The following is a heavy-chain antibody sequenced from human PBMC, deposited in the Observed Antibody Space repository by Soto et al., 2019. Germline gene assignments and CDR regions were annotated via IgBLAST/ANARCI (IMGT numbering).Heavy chain of an antibody. CDR3: VRDGTKTLRDWFNP. V-gene: IGHV4-4*07. J-gene: IGHJ5*02. D-gene: IGHD1-1*01. CDR1: GASISGFY. CDR2: IYATGTT. Sequence: SETLSLTCTVSGASISGFYWSWIRKSAGKGLEWIGRIYATGTTDYNPSLKSRVMMSVDTSKKQFSLKLRSVTAADTAVYYCVRDGTKTLRDWFNPWGQGISVTVSS.